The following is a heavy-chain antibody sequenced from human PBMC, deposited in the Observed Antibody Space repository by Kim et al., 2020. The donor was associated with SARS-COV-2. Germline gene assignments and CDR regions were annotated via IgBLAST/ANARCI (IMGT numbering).Heavy chain of an antibody. J-gene: IGHJ4*02. V-gene: IGHV3-48*02. Sequence: GGSLRLSCAASGFTFSSYSMNWVHQAPGKGLEWIANISSSSSSMTYIDSVKGRFVISRDNAKNSLYLQMNSLREEDTAVYYCARDYFGDYFFDLWGRGTLVTVSS. D-gene: IGHD4-17*01. CDR1: GFTFSSYS. CDR3: ARDYFGDYFFDL. CDR2: ISSSSSSM.